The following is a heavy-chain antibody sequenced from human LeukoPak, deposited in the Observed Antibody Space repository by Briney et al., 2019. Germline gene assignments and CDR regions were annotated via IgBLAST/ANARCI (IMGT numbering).Heavy chain of an antibody. CDR3: AKGYSYGITYYFDY. V-gene: IGHV3-9*03. D-gene: IGHD5-18*01. J-gene: IGHJ4*02. Sequence: PGGSLTLSCAASGFTFDDYAMHSVRQAPGKGLEWVSGISWNSGSIVYADSVKGRFTISRDSAKNSLYLQMNSLRAEDMALYYCAKGYSYGITYYFDYWGQGTLVTVSS. CDR2: ISWNSGSI. CDR1: GFTFDDYA.